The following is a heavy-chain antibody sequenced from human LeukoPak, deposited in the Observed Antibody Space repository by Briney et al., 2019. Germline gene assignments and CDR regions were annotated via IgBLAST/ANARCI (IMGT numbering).Heavy chain of an antibody. V-gene: IGHV4-4*07. CDR2: IYTSGST. Sequence: SETLSLTCTVSGGSISSYYWSWIRQPAGKGLEWIGRIYTSGSTNYNPSLTSRVTMSVDTSKNQFSLKLSSVTAADKAVYYCASGSYYRVDYWGQGTLVTVSS. CDR3: ASGSYYRVDY. D-gene: IGHD1-26*01. J-gene: IGHJ4*02. CDR1: GGSISSYY.